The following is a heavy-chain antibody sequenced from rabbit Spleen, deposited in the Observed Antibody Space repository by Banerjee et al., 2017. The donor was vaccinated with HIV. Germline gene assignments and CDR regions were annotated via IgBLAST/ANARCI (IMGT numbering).Heavy chain of an antibody. CDR1: GFSLSSSYY. V-gene: IGHV1S45*01. CDR2: ITTGSGVT. CDR3: ARELGDYSHGYVGYDL. Sequence: QEQLEESGGDLVKPEGSLTLTCTVSGFSLSSSYYMSWVRQAPGKGLEWITYITTGSGVTYYANWAKGRFTISKTSSTTVTLQMTSLTAADTATYFCARELGDYSHGYVGYDLWGPGTLVTVS. D-gene: IGHD6-1*01. J-gene: IGHJ4*01.